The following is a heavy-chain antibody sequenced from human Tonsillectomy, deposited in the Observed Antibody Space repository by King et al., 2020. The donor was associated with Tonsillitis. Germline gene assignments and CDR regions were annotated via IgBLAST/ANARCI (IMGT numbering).Heavy chain of an antibody. CDR1: GFTFGDYA. CDR2: IRSKAYGGET. V-gene: IGHV3-49*04. Sequence: VQLVEAGGGLVQPGRSLRLSCTAAGFTFGDYAMSWVRQAPGRGLEGVGCIRSKAYGGETEYSESVKGRFTISIDDSKSIDYLQMNSLKTEDTAVYYCTRVVGLYYALDYWGQGTLVTVSS. D-gene: IGHD3-10*01. J-gene: IGHJ4*02. CDR3: TRVVGLYYALDY.